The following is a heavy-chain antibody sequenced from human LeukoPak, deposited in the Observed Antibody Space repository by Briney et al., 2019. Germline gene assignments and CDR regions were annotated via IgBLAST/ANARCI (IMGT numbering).Heavy chain of an antibody. J-gene: IGHJ4*02. CDR1: GFTFSNHA. V-gene: IGHV3-23*01. D-gene: IGHD6-13*01. CDR2: ISPSADST. Sequence: GGSLRLSCAASGFTFSNHAMSWVRQAPGKGLEWVSAISPSADSTSYADSVKGRFAISRDNSKNTVYLQMDSLRAEDTAVYYCAKRESSSSWYNYFDYWGQGTLVTVSS. CDR3: AKRESSSSWYNYFDY.